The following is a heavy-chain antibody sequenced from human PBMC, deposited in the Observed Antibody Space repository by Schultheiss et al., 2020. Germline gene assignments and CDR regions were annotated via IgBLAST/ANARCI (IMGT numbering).Heavy chain of an antibody. V-gene: IGHV4-59*12. CDR3: ASYLTDGYYYYGMDV. CDR2: IYYSGST. D-gene: IGHD2-8*02. CDR1: GGSISSYY. J-gene: IGHJ6*04. Sequence: SETLSLTCTVSGGSISSYYWSWIRQPPGKGLEWIGYIYYSGSTNYNPSLKSRVTISVDTSKNQFSLKLSSVTAADTAVYYCASYLTDGYYYYGMDVWGKGTTVTVSS.